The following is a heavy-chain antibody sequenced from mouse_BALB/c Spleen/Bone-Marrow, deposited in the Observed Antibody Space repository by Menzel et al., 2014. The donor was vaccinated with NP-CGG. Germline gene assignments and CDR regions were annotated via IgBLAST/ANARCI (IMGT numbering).Heavy chain of an antibody. V-gene: IGHV1S81*02. D-gene: IGHD2-1*01. J-gene: IGHJ4*01. Sequence: QVQLQHSGAELVKPGASVKLSCKASGYTFTSYYMFWVKQRPGQGLEWIGGINPSNGANNFNEKFKSKATLTVDKSSSTAYMQLSSLTSEDSAVYYCSRGGNFDVMDYWGQGTSVTVSS. CDR3: SRGGNFDVMDY. CDR2: INPSNGAN. CDR1: GYTFTSYY.